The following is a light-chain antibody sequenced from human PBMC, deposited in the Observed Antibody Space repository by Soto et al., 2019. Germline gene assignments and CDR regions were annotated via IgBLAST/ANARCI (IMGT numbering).Light chain of an antibody. CDR1: QDISNY. V-gene: IGKV1-33*01. Sequence: DIQMTQSPSSLSASVGDRVTITCQASQDISNYLNWYQQKPGKAPKLLIYDASNVETGVPSRFRGSGSGTDFTFTISSLQPEDIATYYCQQYDNLPSFGGGTKVEIK. CDR3: QQYDNLPS. CDR2: DAS. J-gene: IGKJ4*02.